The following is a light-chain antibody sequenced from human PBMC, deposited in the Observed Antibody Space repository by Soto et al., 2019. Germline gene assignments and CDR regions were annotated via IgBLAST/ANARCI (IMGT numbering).Light chain of an antibody. V-gene: IGKV3-20*01. CDR3: QRYGSALFS. CDR2: GAS. CDR1: QSFSSSY. J-gene: IGKJ3*01. Sequence: EIVLTQSPGTLSLSPGERATLSCRASQSFSSSYLAWYQQKPGQAPRLLIYGASSRATGIPDGFSGSWSGTDFTLTISRLVSEEVAVYYCQRYGSALFSFGPGTKVYVK.